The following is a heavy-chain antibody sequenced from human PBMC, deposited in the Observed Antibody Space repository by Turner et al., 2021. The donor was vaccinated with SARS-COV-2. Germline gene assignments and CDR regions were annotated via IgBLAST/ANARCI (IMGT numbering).Heavy chain of an antibody. CDR2: IYYSGST. CDR1: GGSISSSSYY. V-gene: IGHV4-39*02. D-gene: IGHD2-21*02. J-gene: IGHJ1*01. Sequence: QLQLQESGPGLVKPSETLSLTCTVSGGSISSSSYYWGWIRQPPGKGLEWNGSIYYSGSTYYNPSLKSRVTISVDTSKNQFSLKLSYVTAADTAVYYCARDGGDPPRYFQHWGQGTLVTVS. CDR3: ARDGGDPPRYFQH.